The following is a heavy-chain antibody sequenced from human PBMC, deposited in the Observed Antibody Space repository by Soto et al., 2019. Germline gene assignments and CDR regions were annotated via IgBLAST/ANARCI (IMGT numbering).Heavy chain of an antibody. J-gene: IGHJ3*02. D-gene: IGHD2-8*01. CDR3: ARLPGYCTNGVCHDAFDI. CDR1: GFSLSTSGVG. CDR2: IYWNDDK. Sequence: SGPTLVKPTQTLTLTCTFSGFSLSTSGVGVGWIRQPPGKALEWLALIYWNDDKGYSPSLKSRLTITKDTSKNQVVLTMTNMDPVDTATYYCARLPGYCTNGVCHDAFDIWGQGTMVTVSS. V-gene: IGHV2-5*01.